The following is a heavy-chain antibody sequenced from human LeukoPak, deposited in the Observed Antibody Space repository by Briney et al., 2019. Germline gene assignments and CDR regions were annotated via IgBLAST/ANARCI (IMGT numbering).Heavy chain of an antibody. Sequence: GGSLRLSCAASGFSFSSYAMSWVRQAPGKGLEWVATITLTGSRTYFPDSVKGRFTLSRDNSKSMLYLQMNSLRAEDTALYYCAKDLGRYRNNYFDYWGQGTLVTVSS. CDR2: ITLTGSRT. CDR3: AKDLGRYRNNYFDY. J-gene: IGHJ4*02. CDR1: GFSFSSYA. D-gene: IGHD1-26*01. V-gene: IGHV3-23*01.